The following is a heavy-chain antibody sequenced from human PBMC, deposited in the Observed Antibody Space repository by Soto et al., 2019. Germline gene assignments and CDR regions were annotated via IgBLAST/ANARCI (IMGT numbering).Heavy chain of an antibody. CDR2: IYYSGST. V-gene: IGHV4-30-4*01. CDR3: ARGRFSSTWSYFES. Sequence: SETLSLTCTVSGGSISSGDSYWSWVRQPPGKGLEWIGYIYYSGSTYYNPSLESRLTISLDTSGNQFPLKLTSVTAADTAVYYCARGRFSSTWSYFESWGQGTLVTVSS. CDR1: GGSISSGDSY. D-gene: IGHD6-13*01. J-gene: IGHJ4*02.